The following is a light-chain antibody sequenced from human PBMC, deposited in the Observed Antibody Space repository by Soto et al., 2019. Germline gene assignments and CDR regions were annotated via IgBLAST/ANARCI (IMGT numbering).Light chain of an antibody. CDR1: QSVSSNF. CDR2: GAS. V-gene: IGKV3-20*01. CDR3: HQYGSSPRT. Sequence: EIVLTQSPGTLSLSPGDRATLSCRASQSVSSNFLAWYQQQPGQATRLLIYGASIRATGIPDRFSGSGAGKVFPITSRRLEPEDFAMYFCHQYGSSPRTFGQGTKVEIK. J-gene: IGKJ1*01.